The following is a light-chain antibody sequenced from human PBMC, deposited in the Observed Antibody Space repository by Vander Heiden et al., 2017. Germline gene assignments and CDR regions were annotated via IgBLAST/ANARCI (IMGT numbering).Light chain of an antibody. V-gene: IGKV1-27*01. Sequence: DIQMTQSPSSLSASVGDRVSITCRASQGISNSLAWYQQKPGKVPKLLIYAASTLQSGVPSRFSGSGSWTDFTLTISSLQPEDVATYYCQKYNSAPWTFGQGTKVEIK. CDR1: QGISNS. CDR2: AAS. J-gene: IGKJ1*01. CDR3: QKYNSAPWT.